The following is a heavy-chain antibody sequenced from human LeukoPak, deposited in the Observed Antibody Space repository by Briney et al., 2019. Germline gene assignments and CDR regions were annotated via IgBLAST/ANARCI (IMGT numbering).Heavy chain of an antibody. CDR3: ARRNERRAPGAFDI. J-gene: IGHJ3*02. D-gene: IGHD1-1*01. CDR2: INHIGST. CDR1: GGSSRGYY. V-gene: IGHV4-34*01. Sequence: SETLPLTCAVHGGSSRGYYWSWIRQPPGKGLEWIGEINHIGSTNYNPSLKSRVTISVDTSKNQFSLKLSSVTAADTAVYYCARRNERRAPGAFDIWGQGTMVTVSS.